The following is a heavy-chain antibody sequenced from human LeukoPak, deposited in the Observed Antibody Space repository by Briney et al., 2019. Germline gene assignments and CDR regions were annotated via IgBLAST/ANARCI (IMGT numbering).Heavy chain of an antibody. V-gene: IGHV1-2*02. CDR2: INPNSGGT. J-gene: IGHJ5*02. CDR3: AIIIGYCSSTSCPNWFDP. Sequence: GASVKVSCKASGYTFTGYYMHWVRQAPGQGLEWMGWINPNSGGTNYAQKFQGRVTMTRDTSISTAYMELSRLRSDDTAVYYCAIIIGYCSSTSCPNWFDPWGQGTLVTVSS. CDR1: GYTFTGYY. D-gene: IGHD2-2*01.